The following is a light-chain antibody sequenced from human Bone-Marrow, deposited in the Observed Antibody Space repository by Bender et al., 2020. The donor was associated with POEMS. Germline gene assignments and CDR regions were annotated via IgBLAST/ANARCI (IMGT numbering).Light chain of an antibody. CDR3: QSYDNSLGGWV. J-gene: IGLJ3*02. CDR1: NSDIGAYNF. CDR2: EVS. V-gene: IGLV2-8*01. Sequence: QSALTQPPSASGSPGQSVTISCTGTNSDIGAYNFVSWYQQHPGEPPKLIIYEVSKRPSGVPDRFSGSKSGTSASLAITGLQAEDEGDYYCQSYDNSLGGWVFGGGTKLTVL.